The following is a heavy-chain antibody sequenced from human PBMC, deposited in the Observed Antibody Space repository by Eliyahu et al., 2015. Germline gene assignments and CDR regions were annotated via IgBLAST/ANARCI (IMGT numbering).Heavy chain of an antibody. CDR3: ARAVDGSIVVVPPQEYYYYGMDV. D-gene: IGHD2-2*01. V-gene: IGHV1-69*01. Sequence: QVQLVQSGAEVKXPGSXVRVSXXXSXGXFSSYAIXXVRXAPGQGLEWMGGSIPFLGTPEYAQNFQGRVTITADESTSTAHMELSSLRSEDTAVYYCARAVDGSIVVVPPQEYYYYGMDVWGQGTTVTVSS. CDR2: SIPFLGTP. CDR1: XGXFSSYA. J-gene: IGHJ6*01.